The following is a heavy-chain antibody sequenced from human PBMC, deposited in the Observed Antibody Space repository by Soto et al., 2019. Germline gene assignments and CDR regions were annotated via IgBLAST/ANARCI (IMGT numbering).Heavy chain of an antibody. V-gene: IGHV1-3*01. Sequence: QVPLVQSGAEVKKPGASVKVSCKASGYTFTSYAMHWVRQAPGQRLEWMGWINAGNGNTKYSQKFQGRVTITRDTSASTAYMELSSLRSEDTAVYYCARDIEGEYYYYMDVWGKGTTVTVSS. CDR3: ARDIEGEYYYYMDV. D-gene: IGHD1-26*01. CDR2: INAGNGNT. J-gene: IGHJ6*03. CDR1: GYTFTSYA.